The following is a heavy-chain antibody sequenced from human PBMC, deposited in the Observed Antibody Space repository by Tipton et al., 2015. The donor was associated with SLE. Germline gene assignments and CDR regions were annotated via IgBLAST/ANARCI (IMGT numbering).Heavy chain of an antibody. D-gene: IGHD3-3*01. Sequence: LRLSCTVSGGSISSGGYYWSWIRQHPGKGLEWIGYIYYSGSTYYNPSLKSRVTISVDTSKNQFSLKLSSVTAADTAVYYCARGGGIRFLEWDYYYMDVWGPGTLVTVSS. V-gene: IGHV4-31*03. J-gene: IGHJ6*03. CDR1: GGSISSGGYY. CDR2: IYYSGST. CDR3: ARGGGIRFLEWDYYYMDV.